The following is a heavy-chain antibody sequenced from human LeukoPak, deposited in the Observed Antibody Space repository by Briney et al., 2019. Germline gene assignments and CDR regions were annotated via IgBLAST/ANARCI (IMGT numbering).Heavy chain of an antibody. CDR3: AKEVDLDGY. J-gene: IGHJ4*02. V-gene: IGHV3-23*01. CDR2: ISGGGYST. Sequence: LGGSLRLSCTPSGFTFSSYAMTWVRQAPGKGLEWVSAISGGGYSTYYADSVKGRFTISRDNSKNTLYLQMNSLRAEDTAVYYCAKEVDLDGYWGQGTLVTVSS. D-gene: IGHD4-17*01. CDR1: GFTFSSYA.